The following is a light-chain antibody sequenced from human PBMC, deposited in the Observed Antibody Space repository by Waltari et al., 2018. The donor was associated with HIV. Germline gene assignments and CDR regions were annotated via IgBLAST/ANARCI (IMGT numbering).Light chain of an antibody. CDR3: SSYASTSTRV. V-gene: IGLV2-14*01. Sequence: QSALTQPASVSGSPGQSITISCTGTSNDVGGYKYVSWYPQHPGKAPKVVIYEVSNRPSGVSNRFSGSKSGNTASLTISGLQAEDEADYYCSSYASTSTRVFGGGTKLTVL. CDR2: EVS. J-gene: IGLJ3*02. CDR1: SNDVGGYKY.